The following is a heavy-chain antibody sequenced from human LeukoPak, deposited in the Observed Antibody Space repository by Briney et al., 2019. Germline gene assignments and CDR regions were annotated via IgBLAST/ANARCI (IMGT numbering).Heavy chain of an antibody. D-gene: IGHD7-27*01. Sequence: GGPLRLSCGASGFTFSDYYMSWIRQAPGKGLEWVSYISSSGRTIYYADSVKGRFTVSRDNAKNSLNLQMNSLRAEDTAVYYCARGDTGDPPYYYYYMDVWGKGTTVTVSS. CDR1: GFTFSDYY. CDR3: ARGDTGDPPYYYYYMDV. J-gene: IGHJ6*03. CDR2: ISSSGRTI. V-gene: IGHV3-11*01.